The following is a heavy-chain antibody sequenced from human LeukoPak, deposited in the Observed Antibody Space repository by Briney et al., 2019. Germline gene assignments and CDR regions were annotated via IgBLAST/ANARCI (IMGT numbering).Heavy chain of an antibody. D-gene: IGHD6-19*01. CDR2: ISVGGSDE. J-gene: IGHJ5*02. CDR3: ARDVGFNNGWPA. V-gene: IGHV3-48*03. Sequence: GGSLRLSCAASGFRFNTYEMNWVRQAPGKGLEWIAYISVGGSDEDYADSVKGRFTISRDNAKNSLFLQMNSLRVEDTAVYYCARDVGFNNGWPAWGQGTLVTVSS. CDR1: GFRFNTYE.